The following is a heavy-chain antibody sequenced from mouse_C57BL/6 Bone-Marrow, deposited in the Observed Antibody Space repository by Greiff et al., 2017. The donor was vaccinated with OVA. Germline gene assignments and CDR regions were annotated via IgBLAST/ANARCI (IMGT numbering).Heavy chain of an antibody. CDR2: ILPGSGST. Sequence: QVQLQQSGAELMKPGASVKLSCKATGYTFTGYWIEWVKQRPGHGLEWIGEILPGSGSTNYNEKFKGKATFTADTSSNTAYMQLSSLTTEDSAIYYCAREMPNYYGSSYWYFDVWGTGTTVTVSS. CDR1: GYTFTGYW. CDR3: AREMPNYYGSSYWYFDV. D-gene: IGHD1-1*01. V-gene: IGHV1-9*01. J-gene: IGHJ1*03.